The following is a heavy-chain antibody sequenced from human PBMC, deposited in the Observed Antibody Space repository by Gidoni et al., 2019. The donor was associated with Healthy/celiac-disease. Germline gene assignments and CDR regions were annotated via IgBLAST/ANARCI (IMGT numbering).Heavy chain of an antibody. CDR2: ISYDGSNK. CDR3: AKDPFSTGHGVLYNWFDP. D-gene: IGHD3-10*01. Sequence: QVQLVESGGGVVQPGRSLRLSCAASGFTFSSYGMHWVRQAPGKGLEWVAVISYDGSNKYYADSVKGRFTISRDNSKNTLYLQMNSLRAEDTAVYYCAKDPFSTGHGVLYNWFDPWGQGTLVTVSS. CDR1: GFTFSSYG. V-gene: IGHV3-30*18. J-gene: IGHJ5*02.